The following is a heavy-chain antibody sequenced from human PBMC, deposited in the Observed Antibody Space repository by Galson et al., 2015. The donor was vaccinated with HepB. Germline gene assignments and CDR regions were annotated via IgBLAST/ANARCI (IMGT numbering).Heavy chain of an antibody. D-gene: IGHD3-9*01. CDR1: GYSFTSYW. Sequence: QSGAEVKKPGESLKISCKGSGYSFTSYWIGWVRQMPGKGLEWMGIIYPGDSDTRYSPSFQGQVTISADKSISTAYLQWSSLKASDTAMYYCARSPGLRYFDWLHFDYWGQGTLVTVSS. CDR2: IYPGDSDT. CDR3: ARSPGLRYFDWLHFDY. V-gene: IGHV5-51*01. J-gene: IGHJ4*02.